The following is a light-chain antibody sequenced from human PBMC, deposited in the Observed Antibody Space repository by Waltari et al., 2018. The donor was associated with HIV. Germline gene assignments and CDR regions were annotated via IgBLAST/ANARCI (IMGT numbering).Light chain of an antibody. Sequence: EIVLTQSPGTLSLSPGERATLSCRASQRVSSSYLAWYQQKPGQAPRLLIYGASSRATGIPDRFSGSGAGTDFTLTISRLDPEDFAVYYWQQYCSSYTFGQGTKLEIK. CDR3: QQYCSSYT. CDR2: GAS. V-gene: IGKV3-20*01. J-gene: IGKJ2*01. CDR1: QRVSSSY.